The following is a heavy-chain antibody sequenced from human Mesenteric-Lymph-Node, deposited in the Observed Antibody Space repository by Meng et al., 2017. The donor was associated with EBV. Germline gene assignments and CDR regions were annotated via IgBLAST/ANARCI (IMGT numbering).Heavy chain of an antibody. CDR3: AREGDFSGPSSGPADC. CDR1: GYTFTTYY. V-gene: IGHV1-46*01. D-gene: IGHD6-19*01. J-gene: IGHJ4*02. CDR2: IDPNGGTT. Sequence: QVQLVQSGAEVKKPGASVKVSCKASGYTFTTYYLSWVRQAPGQGLEWMGMIDPNGGTTYFTQKFQGRVTLTRDMSSSTVYLELSSLTSEDTALYYCAREGDFSGPSSGPADCWGQGTLVTVSS.